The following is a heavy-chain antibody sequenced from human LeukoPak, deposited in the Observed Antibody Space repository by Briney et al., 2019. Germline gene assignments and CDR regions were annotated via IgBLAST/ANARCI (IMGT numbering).Heavy chain of an antibody. V-gene: IGHV4-4*07. Sequence: SETLSLTCTVSGGSISSYYWSWIRQPAGKGLEWIGRIYTSGNTNYNPSLNSRVTMSVATSKNQFSLKLSSVTAADTAVYYCAREATVTARAFDIWGQGTLVTVSS. CDR1: GGSISSYY. CDR3: AREATVTARAFDI. D-gene: IGHD4-17*01. J-gene: IGHJ3*02. CDR2: IYTSGNT.